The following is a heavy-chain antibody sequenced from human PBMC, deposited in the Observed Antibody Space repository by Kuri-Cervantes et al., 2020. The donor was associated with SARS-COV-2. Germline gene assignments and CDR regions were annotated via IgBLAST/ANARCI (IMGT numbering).Heavy chain of an antibody. D-gene: IGHD3-16*01. CDR3: ASNGWGFRNPGGVSGFDY. CDR2: ISSSSTI. CDR1: GFTFSSYS. V-gene: IGHV3-48*01. Sequence: GGSLRLSCAASGFTFSSYSMNWVRQAPGKGLEWVSYISSSSTIYYADSVKGRFTISRDNAKNSLYLQMNSLRAEDTAVYYCASNGWGFRNPGGVSGFDYWGQGTLVTVSS. J-gene: IGHJ4*02.